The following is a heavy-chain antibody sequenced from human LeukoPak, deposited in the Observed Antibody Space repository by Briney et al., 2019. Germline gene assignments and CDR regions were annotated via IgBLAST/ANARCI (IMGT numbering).Heavy chain of an antibody. Sequence: PGGSLRLSCAASGFTFSSYSMNWARQAPGKGLEWVSSISSSSSYIYYADSVKGRFTISRDNAKNSLYLQMNSLRAEDTAVYYCARITMVRGVITKRGDYFDYWGQGTLVTVSS. CDR3: ARITMVRGVITKRGDYFDY. D-gene: IGHD3-10*01. CDR2: ISSSSSYI. J-gene: IGHJ4*02. CDR1: GFTFSSYS. V-gene: IGHV3-21*01.